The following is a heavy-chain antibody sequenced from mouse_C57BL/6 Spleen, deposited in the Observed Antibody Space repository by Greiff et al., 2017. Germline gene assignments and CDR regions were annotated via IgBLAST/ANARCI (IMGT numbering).Heavy chain of an antibody. V-gene: IGHV1-82*01. D-gene: IGHD1-1*01. CDR1: GYAFSSSW. CDR3: ARSDPYYGDY. Sequence: QVQLQQSGPELVKPGASVKISCKASGYAFSSSWMNWVKQRPGKGLEWIGRIYPGDGDTNYNGKFKGKATLTADKSSSTAYMQLSSLTSEDSAVYFCARSDPYYGDYWGQGTTLTVSS. CDR2: IYPGDGDT. J-gene: IGHJ2*01.